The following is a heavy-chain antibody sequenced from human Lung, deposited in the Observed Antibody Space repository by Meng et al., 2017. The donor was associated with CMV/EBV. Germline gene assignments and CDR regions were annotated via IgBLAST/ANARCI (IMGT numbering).Heavy chain of an antibody. Sequence: GESXKISCSASGFTFSTYAMHWVRQAPGKGLEWVALISFDGSSKYFADSVKGRFTISRDSSKNTLYLQMNTLRTEDTAIYFCAREGVYFDYWGKGTLVT. D-gene: IGHD3-16*01. CDR1: GFTFSTYA. CDR2: ISFDGSSK. V-gene: IGHV3-30-3*01. CDR3: AREGVYFDY. J-gene: IGHJ4*02.